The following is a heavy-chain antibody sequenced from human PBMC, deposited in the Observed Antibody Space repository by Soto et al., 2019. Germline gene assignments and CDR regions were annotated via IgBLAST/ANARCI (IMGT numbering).Heavy chain of an antibody. V-gene: IGHV3-23*01. CDR2: ISGSGGST. Sequence: GGSLRLSCAASGFTFSSYAMSWVRQAPGKGLEWVSAISGSGGSTYYADSVKGRFTISRDNSKNTLYLQMNSLRAEDTALYYCAKGYYDSSGYSIFQHWGQGTLVTVSS. CDR3: AKGYYDSSGYSIFQH. CDR1: GFTFSSYA. J-gene: IGHJ1*01. D-gene: IGHD3-22*01.